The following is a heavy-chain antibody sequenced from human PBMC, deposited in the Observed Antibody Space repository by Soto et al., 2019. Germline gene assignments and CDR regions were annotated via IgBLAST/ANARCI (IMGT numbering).Heavy chain of an antibody. Sequence: PGGSLRLSCAASGFTFSSYGMHWVRQAPGKGLEWVAVISYDGSNKYYADSVKGRFTISRDNSKNTLYLQMNSLRAEDTAVYYCAKRNPNYYDSSGYPAVAFDLWGQGTMATVSS. CDR1: GFTFSSYG. CDR2: ISYDGSNK. J-gene: IGHJ3*01. CDR3: AKRNPNYYDSSGYPAVAFDL. V-gene: IGHV3-30*18. D-gene: IGHD3-22*01.